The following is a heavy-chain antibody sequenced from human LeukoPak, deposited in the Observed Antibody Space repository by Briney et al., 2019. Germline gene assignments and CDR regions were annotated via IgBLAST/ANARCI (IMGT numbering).Heavy chain of an antibody. CDR1: GGSISSYY. J-gene: IGHJ4*02. CDR2: IYYSGST. CDR3: ARSSSSWYAPIDY. D-gene: IGHD6-13*01. V-gene: IGHV4-59*08. Sequence: PSETLSLTCTVSGGSISSYYWSWIRQPPGKGLEWIGYIYYSGSTNYNPSLKSRVTISVDTSKNQFSLKLSSVTAADTAVYYCARSSSSWYAPIDYWGQGTLVTVSS.